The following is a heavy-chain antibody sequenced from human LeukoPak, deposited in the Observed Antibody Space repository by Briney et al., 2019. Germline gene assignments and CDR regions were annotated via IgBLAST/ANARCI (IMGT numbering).Heavy chain of an antibody. J-gene: IGHJ6*03. CDR3: ARVRGSSSPYYYYYMDV. CDR1: GGSISSGSYY. V-gene: IGHV4-61*02. D-gene: IGHD6-6*01. CDR2: IYTSGST. Sequence: PSQTLSLTCTVSGGSISSGSYYWSWIRQPAGKGLEWIGRIYTSGSTNYNPSLKSRVTISVDTSKNRFSLKLSSVTAADTAVYYCARVRGSSSPYYYYYMDVWGKGTTVTVSS.